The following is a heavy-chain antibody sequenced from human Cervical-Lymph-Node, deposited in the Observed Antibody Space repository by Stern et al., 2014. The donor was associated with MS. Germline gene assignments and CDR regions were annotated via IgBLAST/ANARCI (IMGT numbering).Heavy chain of an antibody. J-gene: IGHJ3*02. CDR1: GFTFTSSA. V-gene: IGHV1-58*01. CDR2: IVVGSGEP. Sequence: QLVESGPEVKKPGTSVKVSCKASGFTFTSSAVQWVRQARGQRLEWIGWIVVGSGEPHYAQKCQERVTITRDMSTSTAYMELSSLRSEDTAVYYCAALEYYYDSSGVDAFDIWGQGTMVTVSS. CDR3: AALEYYYDSSGVDAFDI. D-gene: IGHD3-22*01.